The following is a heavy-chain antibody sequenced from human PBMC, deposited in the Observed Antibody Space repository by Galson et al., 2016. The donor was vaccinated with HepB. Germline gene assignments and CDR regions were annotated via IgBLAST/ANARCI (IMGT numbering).Heavy chain of an antibody. D-gene: IGHD1-1*01. CDR2: INPRGSAT. CDR1: GYSLTDFH. Sequence: SVKVSCKASGYSLTDFHMHWVRQAPGQGLEWMGIINPRGSATRHAQKFQGRITMTRDASTSTDYMELSNLGSEDTAVYYCARDLEGYWTVDYLGQGTLVTVSS. J-gene: IGHJ4*02. V-gene: IGHV1-46*01. CDR3: ARDLEGYWTVDY.